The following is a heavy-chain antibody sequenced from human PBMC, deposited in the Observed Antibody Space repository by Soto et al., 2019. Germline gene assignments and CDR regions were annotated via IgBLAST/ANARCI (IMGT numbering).Heavy chain of an antibody. V-gene: IGHV1-2*02. Sequence: ASVKVSCKASGYTFTGYYMHWVRQAPGQGLEWMGWINPNSGGTNYAQKFQGRVTMTRDTSISTAYMALSRLRSDDTAVYYCARDFSSGWPSGWFDPWGQGTLVTVSS. CDR3: ARDFSSGWPSGWFDP. CDR2: INPNSGGT. D-gene: IGHD6-19*01. CDR1: GYTFTGYY. J-gene: IGHJ5*02.